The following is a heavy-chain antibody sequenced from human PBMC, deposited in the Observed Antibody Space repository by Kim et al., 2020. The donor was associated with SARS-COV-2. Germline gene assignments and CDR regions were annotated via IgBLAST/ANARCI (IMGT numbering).Heavy chain of an antibody. D-gene: IGHD7-27*01. V-gene: IGHV3-13*01. J-gene: IGHJ2*01. CDR2: IGTQANT. Sequence: GGSLRLSCTGSGFNFMNYDMHWVRQVAGGGLDWVSAIGTQANTYYPDSVRGRFTISRDNAKSSFYLQMNSLSAADTAVYYCARDSVPGDSHWHLDLWGRGTLVTVSS. CDR1: GFNFMNYD. CDR3: ARDSVPGDSHWHLDL.